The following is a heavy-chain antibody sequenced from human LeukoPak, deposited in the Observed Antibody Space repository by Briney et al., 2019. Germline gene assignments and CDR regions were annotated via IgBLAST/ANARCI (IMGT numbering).Heavy chain of an antibody. D-gene: IGHD3-10*01. CDR2: IRYDGNDK. V-gene: IGHV3-30*02. Sequence: GGSLRLSCAASGFTFSYYGMHWVRQAPGKGLEWVAFIRYDGNDKFYAETVKGRFTISRDTSRNTLYLQMNSLRPEDTAVYYCAKDLMRDRWFGESWGQGTLVTVSS. CDR3: AKDLMRDRWFGES. CDR1: GFTFSYYG. J-gene: IGHJ5*02.